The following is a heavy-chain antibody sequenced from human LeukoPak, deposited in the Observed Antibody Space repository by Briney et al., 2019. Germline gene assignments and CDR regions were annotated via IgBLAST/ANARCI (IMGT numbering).Heavy chain of an antibody. CDR3: ASLRFLEWLSGDYFDY. Sequence: TSETLSLTCAVYGGSFSGYYWSWIRQPPGKGLEWIGEINHSGSTNYNPSLKSRVTISVDTSKNQFSLKLSSVTAADTAVYYCASLRFLEWLSGDYFDYWGQGTLVTASS. CDR1: GGSFSGYY. V-gene: IGHV4-34*01. D-gene: IGHD3-3*01. J-gene: IGHJ4*02. CDR2: INHSGST.